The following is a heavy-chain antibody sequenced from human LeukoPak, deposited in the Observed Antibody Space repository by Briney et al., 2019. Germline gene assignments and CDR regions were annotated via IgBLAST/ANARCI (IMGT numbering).Heavy chain of an antibody. D-gene: IGHD3-3*01. J-gene: IGHJ4*02. CDR3: VRTAGIFWSGAYYFDS. Sequence: ASVEVSCKASGDTFTTYDVNWVRQATGQGLEWMGWMNPNSGNTGYAQKFQGRVTMTRNTSISTAYMVLSSLRSDDTAVYYCVRTAGIFWSGAYYFDSWGQGTLVTVSS. V-gene: IGHV1-8*01. CDR1: GDTFTTYD. CDR2: MNPNSGNT.